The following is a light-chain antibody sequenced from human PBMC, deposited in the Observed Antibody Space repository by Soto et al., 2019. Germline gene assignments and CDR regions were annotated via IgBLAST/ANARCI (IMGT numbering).Light chain of an antibody. Sequence: QSARAQPASVSGSPGQSITMSCTGTSSDIGGYNYVSWYQQHPGKAPKLMIYEVSNRPSGVSNRFSGSKSGNTASLTISGLQAEDEADYYCTSYTSSSTNYVFGTGTKLTVL. CDR3: TSYTSSSTNYV. CDR2: EVS. J-gene: IGLJ1*01. CDR1: SSDIGGYNY. V-gene: IGLV2-14*01.